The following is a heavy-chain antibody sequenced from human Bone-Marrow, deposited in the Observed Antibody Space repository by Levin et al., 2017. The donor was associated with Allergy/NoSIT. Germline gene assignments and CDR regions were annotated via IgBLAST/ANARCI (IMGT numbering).Heavy chain of an antibody. CDR1: GFTFSTFS. CDR3: AKGGWSSTGGIGP. Sequence: PGGSLRLSCAASGFTFSTFSMNWVRHVPGKGLEWVSGISSDGTTYHADSVKGRFTISRDISQTTVYLQMNSLRADDTAIYYCAKGGWSSTGGIGPWGQGTLVTVSS. CDR2: ISSDGTT. D-gene: IGHD1-14*01. J-gene: IGHJ5*02. V-gene: IGHV3-23*01.